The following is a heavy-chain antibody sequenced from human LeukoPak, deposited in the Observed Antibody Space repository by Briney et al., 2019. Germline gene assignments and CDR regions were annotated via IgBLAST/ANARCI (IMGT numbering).Heavy chain of an antibody. CDR2: IIPIFGTA. V-gene: IGHV1-69*13. CDR1: GGTFSSYA. J-gene: IGHJ6*02. D-gene: IGHD3-22*01. Sequence: SVKVSCKASGGTFSSYAISWVRQAPGQGLEWMGGIIPIFGTANYAQKFQGRVTITADESTSTAYMELSSLRSEDTAVYYCASTIVVVITDYYYYGMDVWGQGTTVTVSS. CDR3: ASTIVVVITDYYYYGMDV.